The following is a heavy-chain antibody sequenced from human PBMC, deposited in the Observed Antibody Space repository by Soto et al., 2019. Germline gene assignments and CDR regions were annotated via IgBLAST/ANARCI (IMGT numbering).Heavy chain of an antibody. V-gene: IGHV1-18*01. J-gene: IGHJ6*02. CDR2: ISPYNDQT. CDR1: GYTFIRYG. Sequence: QVQLVQSASEVMKPGASVKVSCKASGYTFIRYGITWVRQAPGQRLEWMGWISPYNDQTIYAQKLQGRVTMTADTPPRTVDMQSRSLKSEDTAVYYCARGGYYDNVWGKLSHYGLDVWGQGTSVTVSS. CDR3: ARGGYYDNVWGKLSHYGLDV. D-gene: IGHD3-16*01.